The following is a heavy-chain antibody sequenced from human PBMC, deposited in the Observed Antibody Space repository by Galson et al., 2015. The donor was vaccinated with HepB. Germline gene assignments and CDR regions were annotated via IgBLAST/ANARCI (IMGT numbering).Heavy chain of an antibody. CDR3: ARDLSSSYSNYYYYMDV. J-gene: IGHJ6*03. D-gene: IGHD4-11*01. CDR1: GGTFSSYT. CDR2: IIPILGIA. Sequence: SVKVSCKASGGTFSSYTISWVRQAPGQGLEWMGRIIPILGIANYAQEFQGRVTITADKSTSTAYMELSSLRAEDTAVYYCARDLSSSYSNYYYYMDVWGKGTTVTVSS. V-gene: IGHV1-69*04.